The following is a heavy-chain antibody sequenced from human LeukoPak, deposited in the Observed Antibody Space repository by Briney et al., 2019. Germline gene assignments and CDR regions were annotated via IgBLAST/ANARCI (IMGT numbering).Heavy chain of an antibody. CDR1: GGSISSSNW. Sequence: SGTLSLTCAVSGGSISSSNWWSWVRQPPGKGLEWIGNVYYSGSTNYNPSLKSRVTISVDTSKNQFSLKLSSVTAADTAVYYCARVTGPYGTYYYYYYMDVWGKGTTVTVSS. D-gene: IGHD4-17*01. CDR3: ARVTGPYGTYYYYYYMDV. J-gene: IGHJ6*03. V-gene: IGHV4-4*02. CDR2: VYYSGST.